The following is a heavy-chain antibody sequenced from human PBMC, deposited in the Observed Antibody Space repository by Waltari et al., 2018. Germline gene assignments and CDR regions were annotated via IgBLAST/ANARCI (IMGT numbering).Heavy chain of an antibody. J-gene: IGHJ4*02. Sequence: DVQLLESGGGVVQRGGSLRVACTASGLPFSPYAMALVRQGLGQGLEWVSTISGSGNDTYYADSVKGRFTISRDNSKNTVFLQMNMLRVEDTANYYCAKALGIMGFDCWGQGTLVAVAS. CDR1: GLPFSPYA. CDR2: ISGSGNDT. V-gene: IGHV3-23*01. CDR3: AKALGIMGFDC. D-gene: IGHD3-16*01.